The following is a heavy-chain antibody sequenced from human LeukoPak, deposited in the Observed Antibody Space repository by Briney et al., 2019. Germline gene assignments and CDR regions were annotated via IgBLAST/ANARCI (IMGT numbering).Heavy chain of an antibody. CDR1: GDSFSSYY. V-gene: IGHV4-59*01. J-gene: IGHJ4*02. CDR2: IYYSGTT. Sequence: SETLSLTFTVSGDSFSSYYWSWIRQPPGKGLEWIAYIYYSGTTNYNPSLKSRVTISIDTSKNQFSLSLSSVTAADTAVYFCARDPGSSWYDYWGRGTLVTVSS. CDR3: ARDPGSSWYDY. D-gene: IGHD6-13*01.